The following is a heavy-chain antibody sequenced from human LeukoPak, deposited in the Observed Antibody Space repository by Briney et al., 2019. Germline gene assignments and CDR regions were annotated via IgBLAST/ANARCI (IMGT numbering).Heavy chain of an antibody. Sequence: PSETLSLTCAVYGGSFSGYYWSWIRQPPGKGLEWIGEINHSGSTNYNPSLKSRVTISVDTSKNQFSLKLSSVTAADTAVYYCARGRRGTGTTYYFDYWGQGTLVTVSS. CDR2: INHSGST. D-gene: IGHD1-1*01. J-gene: IGHJ4*02. CDR3: ARGRRGTGTTYYFDY. CDR1: GGSFSGYY. V-gene: IGHV4-34*01.